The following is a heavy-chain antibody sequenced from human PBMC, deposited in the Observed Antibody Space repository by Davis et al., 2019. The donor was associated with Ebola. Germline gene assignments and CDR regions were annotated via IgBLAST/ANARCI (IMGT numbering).Heavy chain of an antibody. CDR2: ISNSGST. CDR3: VRVGWGAH. Sequence: MPGGSLRLSCTVSGGSISNYYWTWIRQPPGKGLEWIGFISNSGSTSYSPSLKSRATISLDTSKNQFSLNLDSVTAADAAVYYCVRVGWGAHWGQGTLVTVSS. CDR1: GGSISNYY. J-gene: IGHJ4*02. V-gene: IGHV4-59*13. D-gene: IGHD3-16*01.